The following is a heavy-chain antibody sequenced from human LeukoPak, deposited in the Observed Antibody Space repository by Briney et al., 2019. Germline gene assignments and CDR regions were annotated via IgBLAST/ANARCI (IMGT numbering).Heavy chain of an antibody. V-gene: IGHV4-59*01. CDR3: AKEPGEGGSAFDY. J-gene: IGHJ4*02. D-gene: IGHD3-16*01. Sequence: SETLSLTCTVSGGSISSYYWSWIRQPPGKGLEWIGYIYYSGSTNYNPSLKSRVTISVDTSKNQFSLKLSSVTAADTAVYYCAKEPGEGGSAFDYWGQGTLVTVYS. CDR2: IYYSGST. CDR1: GGSISSYY.